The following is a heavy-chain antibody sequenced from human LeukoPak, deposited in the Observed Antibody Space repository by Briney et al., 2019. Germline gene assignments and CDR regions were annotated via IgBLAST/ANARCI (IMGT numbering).Heavy chain of an antibody. CDR2: ISYDESNK. V-gene: IGHV3-30*04. CDR3: ARDLWGSYRYPFDY. D-gene: IGHD3-16*02. CDR1: GFTFSGYA. Sequence: PGGSLRLSCAASGFTFSGYAMHWVRQAPGKGLEWVAVISYDESNKYYADSVKGRFTISRDNSKNTLYLQMNSQRPDDTAVYYCARDLWGSYRYPFDYWGQGTLVTVSS. J-gene: IGHJ4*02.